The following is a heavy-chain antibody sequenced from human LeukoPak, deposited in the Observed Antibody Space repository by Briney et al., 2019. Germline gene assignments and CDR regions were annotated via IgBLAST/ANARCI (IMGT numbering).Heavy chain of an antibody. CDR3: ARRLGLGFGEYSNNWFDP. V-gene: IGHV3-21*01. J-gene: IGHJ5*02. Sequence: GGSLSFSGAASGFTFNTNTRNWVGQAPGKGLEGVSSISSSSSYIYYADSVKGRFTISRDNAKKSLYLQMNSLRAEDTAVYYCARRLGLGFGEYSNNWFDPWGQGTLVTVSS. CDR2: ISSSSSYI. CDR1: GFTFNTNT. D-gene: IGHD3-10*01.